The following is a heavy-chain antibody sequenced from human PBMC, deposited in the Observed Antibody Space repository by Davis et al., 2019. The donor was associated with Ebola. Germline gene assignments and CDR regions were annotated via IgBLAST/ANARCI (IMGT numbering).Heavy chain of an antibody. CDR2: IIPIFGTA. CDR3: ASGLKTYYESMDV. J-gene: IGHJ6*02. V-gene: IGHV1-69*06. D-gene: IGHD3-22*01. Sequence: SVKVSCKASGYTFTSYGISWVRQAPGQGLEWMGGIIPIFGTANYAQKFQGRVTITADKSTSTAYMELSSLRSEDTAVYYCASGLKTYYESMDVWGQGTTVTVSS. CDR1: GYTFTSYG.